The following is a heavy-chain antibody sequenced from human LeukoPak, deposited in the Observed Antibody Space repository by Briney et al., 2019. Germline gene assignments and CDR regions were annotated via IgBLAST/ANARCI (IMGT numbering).Heavy chain of an antibody. D-gene: IGHD1-26*01. CDR3: AKDSGSYPTWFDY. CDR1: GFTFSNYG. J-gene: IGHJ4*02. CDR2: ISYDGSNK. Sequence: GGSLRLSCTASGFTFSNYGMHWVRQAPGKGLEWVAVISYDGSNKYYADSVKGRFTISRDNSKNTLYLQMNSLRAEDTAVYYCAKDSGSYPTWFDYWGQGTLVTVSS. V-gene: IGHV3-30*18.